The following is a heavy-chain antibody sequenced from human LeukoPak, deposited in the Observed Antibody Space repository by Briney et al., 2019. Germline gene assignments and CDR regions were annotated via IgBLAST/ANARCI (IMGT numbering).Heavy chain of an antibody. D-gene: IGHD2-21*02. CDR1: GGSFSGYY. V-gene: IGHV4-34*01. CDR3: AREPIVVVTATRSDAMDD. J-gene: IGHJ6*02. CDR2: INHSGST. Sequence: PSETLSLTCAVYGGSFSGYYWSWIRQPPGKGLEWIGEINHSGSTNYNPSLKSRVTISVDTSKNQFSLKLSSVTAADTAVYYCAREPIVVVTATRSDAMDDWGQGTTVTVSS.